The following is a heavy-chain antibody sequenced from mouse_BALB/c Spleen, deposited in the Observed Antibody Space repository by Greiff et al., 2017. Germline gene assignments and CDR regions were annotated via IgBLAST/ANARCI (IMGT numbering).Heavy chain of an antibody. D-gene: IGHD4-1*01. CDR3: AREGTVFAY. Sequence: VQVVESGAELARPGASVKMSCKASGYTFTSYTMHWVKQRPGQGLEWIGYINPSSGYTNYNQKFKDKATLTADKSSSTAYMQLSSLTSEDSAVYYCAREGTVFAYWGQGTLVTVSA. V-gene: IGHV1-4*01. CDR2: INPSSGYT. CDR1: GYTFTSYT. J-gene: IGHJ3*01.